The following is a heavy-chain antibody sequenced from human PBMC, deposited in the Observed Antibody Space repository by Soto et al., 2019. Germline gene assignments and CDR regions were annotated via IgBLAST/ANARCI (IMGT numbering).Heavy chain of an antibody. D-gene: IGHD4-17*01. CDR3: AKTVTFDC. J-gene: IGHJ4*02. Sequence: EELLLESGGGLVQPGGSLRLSCAASGFPFSTYAMTWVRQAPGKGLEWVSAISGSGGSTYYPDSVKGRFTISRGNSKNTLYLQMNSLRAEDTAVYYCAKTVTFDCWGQGTLVTVSS. V-gene: IGHV3-23*01. CDR2: ISGSGGST. CDR1: GFPFSTYA.